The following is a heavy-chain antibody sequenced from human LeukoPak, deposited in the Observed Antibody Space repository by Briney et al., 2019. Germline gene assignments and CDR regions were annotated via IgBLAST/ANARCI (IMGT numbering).Heavy chain of an antibody. V-gene: IGHV3-15*07. CDR3: STLTSRGLSDS. D-gene: IGHD1-20*01. CDR1: GFTFTNAW. Sequence: GGSLRLSCAASGFTFTNAWMNWVRQAPGKGLEWVGRIKSKADGETIDYAAPVKGRFTFSRDDSKNMLYPQMNSLKSEDTAVYYCSTLTSRGLSDSWGQGTLVTVSS. CDR2: IKSKADGETI. J-gene: IGHJ4*02.